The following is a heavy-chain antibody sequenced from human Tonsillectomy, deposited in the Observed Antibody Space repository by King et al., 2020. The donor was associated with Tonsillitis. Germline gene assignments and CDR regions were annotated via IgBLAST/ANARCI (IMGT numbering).Heavy chain of an antibody. CDR3: VRDSMRGGDFDY. CDR2: IKEDGSEK. Sequence: VQLVESGGDLVQPGGSLRLSCAASGFSFNTYWMIWVRQAPGKGLEWVANIKEDGSEKYYVDSVKARFTISRDNAKNSLYLQMNSLRAEDTAVYYCVRDSMRGGDFDYWGQGTLVTVSS. CDR1: GFSFNTYW. D-gene: IGHD2-2*01. V-gene: IGHV3-7*01. J-gene: IGHJ4*02.